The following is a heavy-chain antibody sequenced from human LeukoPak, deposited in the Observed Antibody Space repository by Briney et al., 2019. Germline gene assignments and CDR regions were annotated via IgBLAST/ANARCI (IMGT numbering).Heavy chain of an antibody. J-gene: IGHJ4*02. V-gene: IGHV1-46*01. CDR2: INPSGGST. CDR3: ARGDSSGYYPVPDLYYFDY. CDR1: GYTFASYY. D-gene: IGHD3-22*01. Sequence: ASVKVSCKASGYTFASYYMHWVRQAPGQGLEWMGIINPSGGSTSYAQKFQGRVTMTRDTSTSTVYMELSSLRSEDTAVYYCARGDSSGYYPVPDLYYFDYWGQGTLVTVSS.